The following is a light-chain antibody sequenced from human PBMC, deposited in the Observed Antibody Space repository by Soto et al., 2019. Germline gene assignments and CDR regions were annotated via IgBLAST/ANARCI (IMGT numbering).Light chain of an antibody. CDR3: QQYNSYWT. CDR2: KAS. CDR1: QSISSW. V-gene: IGKV1-5*03. Sequence: DIQMTQSPSTLSASVGDRVTITCRASQSISSWLAWYQQKPGKAPKLLIYKASNLESGVPPRFSGSGSGTEFTLLISSLQPDDFATYYCQQYNSYWTFGQGTKVEIK. J-gene: IGKJ1*01.